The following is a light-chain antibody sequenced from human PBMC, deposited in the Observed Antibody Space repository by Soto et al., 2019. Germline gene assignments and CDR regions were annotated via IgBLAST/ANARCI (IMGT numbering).Light chain of an antibody. CDR3: SSYTSSGTFDV. V-gene: IGLV2-14*01. CDR2: EVS. CDR1: SSDVGANDY. J-gene: IGLJ1*01. Sequence: QSVLTQPASVSGSPGQSITISCTGSSSDVGANDYVSWYQQHPGKAPKLMIYEVSNRPSGVSNRFSGSKSGNTAPLTISGLQAVDEAGYYCSSYTSSGTFDVFGTGTKVTVL.